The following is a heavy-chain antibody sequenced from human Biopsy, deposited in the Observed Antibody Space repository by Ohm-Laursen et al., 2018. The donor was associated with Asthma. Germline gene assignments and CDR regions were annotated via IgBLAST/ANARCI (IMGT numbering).Heavy chain of an antibody. CDR1: GFTFSSFA. J-gene: IGHJ4*02. V-gene: IGHV3-23*01. CDR2: ITRSAGRT. CDR3: ARDAWELQKPYAYYFDY. D-gene: IGHD1-26*01. Sequence: SLRLSCAASGFTFSSFAMSWVRQVPGKGLEWVSAITRSAGRTDYADSVKGRFTISRDNSKNTLYLQMNSLRAEDTAVYYCARDAWELQKPYAYYFDYWGQGTLVTVSS.